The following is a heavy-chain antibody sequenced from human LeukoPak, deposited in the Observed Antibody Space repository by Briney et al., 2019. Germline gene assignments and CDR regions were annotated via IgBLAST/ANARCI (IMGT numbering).Heavy chain of an antibody. CDR1: GFTFSSYS. D-gene: IGHD3-3*01. J-gene: IGHJ4*02. Sequence: GGSLRLSCAASGFTFSSYSMNWVRQAPGKGLEWVSSISSSSSYIYYADSVKGRFTISRDNAKNSLYLQMNSLRAEDTAVYYCAKDLTIFGVVITAGYFDYWGQGTLVTVPS. CDR3: AKDLTIFGVVITAGYFDY. V-gene: IGHV3-21*04. CDR2: ISSSSSYI.